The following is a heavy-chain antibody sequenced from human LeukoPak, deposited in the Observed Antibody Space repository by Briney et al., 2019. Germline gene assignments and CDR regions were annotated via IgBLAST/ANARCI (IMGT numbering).Heavy chain of an antibody. J-gene: IGHJ4*02. V-gene: IGHV3-21*01. D-gene: IGHD6-6*01. CDR1: GFTFSSYS. CDR2: FSSSSSYI. Sequence: PGGSLRPSCAASGFTFSSYSMNWARQAPGKGLEWVSSFSSSSSYIYYADSVRRRFTIYRDNDKNSVYLQMNSLRAEDTVVYYCARDLIGLYSSSFGYWGQGALVTVSS. CDR3: ARDLIGLYSSSFGY.